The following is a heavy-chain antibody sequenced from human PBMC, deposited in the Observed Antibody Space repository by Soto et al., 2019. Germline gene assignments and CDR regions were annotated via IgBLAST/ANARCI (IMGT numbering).Heavy chain of an antibody. CDR3: ARDRSRFLEWLLGTYYFDY. J-gene: IGHJ4*02. D-gene: IGHD3-3*01. V-gene: IGHV1-18*01. CDR2: ISAYNGNT. CDR1: GYTFTSYG. Sequence: ASVKVSCKASGYTFTSYGISWVRQAPGQGLEWMGWISAYNGNTNYAQKLQGRVTMTTDTSTSTAYMELRSLRSDDTAVYYCARDRSRFLEWLLGTYYFDYWGQGTLVTVSP.